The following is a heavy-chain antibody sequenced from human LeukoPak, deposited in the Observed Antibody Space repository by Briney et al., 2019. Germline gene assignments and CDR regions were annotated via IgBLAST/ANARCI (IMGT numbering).Heavy chain of an antibody. CDR2: INGNGNSP. CDR1: GLTFSSYW. V-gene: IGHV3-74*01. Sequence: PGGSLRLSCAASGLTFSSYWMHWVRQAPGKGLVWVSRINGNGNSPTYAASVKGRFTISRDNAKNTLYLQMNSLRAEDTAVYYCAKARYSGYGHFDYWGQGTLVTVSS. J-gene: IGHJ4*02. D-gene: IGHD5-12*01. CDR3: AKARYSGYGHFDY.